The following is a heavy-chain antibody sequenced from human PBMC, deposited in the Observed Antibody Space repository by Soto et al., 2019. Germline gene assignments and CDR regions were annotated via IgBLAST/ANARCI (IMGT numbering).Heavy chain of an antibody. CDR1: GFTFSDHY. J-gene: IGHJ4*02. Sequence: EVQLVESGGGLVQPGGSLRLSCVVSGFTFSDHYMDWVRLAPGKGLEWVGRSRNNAHSYSTEYATSVRGRFTISRDDSKKSLFLQMNSLKTEDTAVYYCVRGFNSFDSWGQGTLVTVSS. CDR3: VRGFNSFDS. CDR2: SRNNAHSYST. V-gene: IGHV3-72*01.